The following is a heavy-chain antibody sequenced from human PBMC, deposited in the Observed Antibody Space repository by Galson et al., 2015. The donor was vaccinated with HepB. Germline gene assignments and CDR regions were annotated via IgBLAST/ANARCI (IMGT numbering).Heavy chain of an antibody. CDR3: ARGYCSSTSCYYGYNWFDP. V-gene: IGHV5-51*03. CDR1: GYSFTSYW. CDR2: IYPGDSDT. D-gene: IGHD2-2*01. Sequence: QSGAEVKKPGESLKISCKGSGYSFTSYWIGWVRQMPGKGLEWMGIIYPGDSDTRYSPSFQGQVTISADKSISTAYLQWSSLKASDTAMYYCARGYCSSTSCYYGYNWFDPWGQGTLVTVSS. J-gene: IGHJ5*02.